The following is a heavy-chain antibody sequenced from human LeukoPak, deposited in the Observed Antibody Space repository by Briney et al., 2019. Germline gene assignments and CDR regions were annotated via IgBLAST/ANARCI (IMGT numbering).Heavy chain of an antibody. Sequence: GGSLRLSCAGSGFTFSSYAMHWVRQAPGKGLEWVAVISYDGSNKYYADSVKGRFTISRDNSKNSLYLQINSLRAEDTAVYYCARSSYSSSSSVWGQGTMVTVSS. CDR3: ARSSYSSSSSV. CDR2: ISYDGSNK. D-gene: IGHD6-6*01. J-gene: IGHJ3*01. V-gene: IGHV3-30-3*01. CDR1: GFTFSSYA.